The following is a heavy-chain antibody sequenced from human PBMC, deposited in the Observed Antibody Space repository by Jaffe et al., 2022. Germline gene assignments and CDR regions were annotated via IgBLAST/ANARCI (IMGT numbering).Heavy chain of an antibody. CDR3: TRARTAADDAFDI. J-gene: IGHJ3*02. D-gene: IGHD6-13*01. CDR1: GFTFGDYA. CDR2: IRSKAYGGTT. Sequence: EVQLVESGGGLVQPGRSLRLSCTASGFTFGDYAMSWVRQAPGKGLEWVGFIRSKAYGGTTEYAASVKGRFTISRDDSKSIAYLQMNSLKTEDTAVYYCTRARTAADDAFDIWGQGTMVTVSS. V-gene: IGHV3-49*04.